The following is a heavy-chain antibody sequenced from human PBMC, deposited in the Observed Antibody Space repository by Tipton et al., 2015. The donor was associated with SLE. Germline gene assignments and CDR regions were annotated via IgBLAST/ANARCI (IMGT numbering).Heavy chain of an antibody. D-gene: IGHD3-22*01. J-gene: IGHJ6*02. Sequence: LRLSCTVSGGSISTYYWIWIRQPPGKGLEWVGYISNSGSTSYNPSLKSRVTLSADRSRNQFSLKLSSVTSADTATYFCARAPLYYYDSSCYYGMDVWGQGTTVTVSS. V-gene: IGHV4-59*01. CDR1: GGSISTYY. CDR3: ARAPLYYYDSSCYYGMDV. CDR2: ISNSGST.